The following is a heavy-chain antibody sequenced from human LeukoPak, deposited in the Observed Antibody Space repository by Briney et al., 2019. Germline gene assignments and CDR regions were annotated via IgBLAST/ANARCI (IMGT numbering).Heavy chain of an antibody. Sequence: SETLSLTCTVSGGSISSYYWSWIRQPPGKGLEWIGYIYYSGSTNYNPSLKSRVTISVDTSKNQFSLKLSSVTAADTAVYYCARVWRGSSGYDDYWGQGTLVTVSS. J-gene: IGHJ4*02. CDR3: ARVWRGSSGYDDY. CDR2: IYYSGST. CDR1: GGSISSYY. D-gene: IGHD3-22*01. V-gene: IGHV4-59*01.